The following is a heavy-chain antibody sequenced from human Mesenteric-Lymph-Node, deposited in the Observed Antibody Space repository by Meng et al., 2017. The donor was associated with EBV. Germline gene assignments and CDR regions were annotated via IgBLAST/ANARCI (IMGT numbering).Heavy chain of an antibody. CDR2: INSDGSST. CDR3: ARSAPAPDY. J-gene: IGHJ4*02. D-gene: IGHD6-25*01. V-gene: IGHV3-74*01. CDR1: GFTFNTYW. Sequence: EVQLVESGGGLVQPGGSLRLSCAASGFTFNTYWMHWVRQAPGKGLVWASRINSDGSSTFYADSVKGRFTISRDDAKNTLYLQMNSLRAEDTAVYYCARSAPAPDYWGQGTLVTVSS.